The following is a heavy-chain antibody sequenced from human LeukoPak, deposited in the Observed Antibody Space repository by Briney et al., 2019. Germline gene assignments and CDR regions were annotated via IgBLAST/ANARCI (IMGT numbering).Heavy chain of an antibody. V-gene: IGHV3-48*01. Sequence: GGSLRLSCAASGFTFSSYSMNWVRQAPGKGLEWVSYISSSSSTIYYADSVKGRFTISRDNAKNSLYLQMNSLRAEDTAVYYCARDSVSYSGSYWGQGTLVTVSS. CDR1: GFTFSSYS. D-gene: IGHD1-26*01. J-gene: IGHJ4*02. CDR2: ISSSSSTI. CDR3: ARDSVSYSGSY.